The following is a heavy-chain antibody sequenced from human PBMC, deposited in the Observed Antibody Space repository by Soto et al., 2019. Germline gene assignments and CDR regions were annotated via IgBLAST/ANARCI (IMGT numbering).Heavy chain of an antibody. J-gene: IGHJ4*02. V-gene: IGHV1-2*04. D-gene: IGHD3-10*01. CDR1: GYTFPRYY. Sequence: GGSVKVSRKAPGYTFPRYYMHWVRQAPGQGVGWVGGINPNSGGTNYAQKFQGWVTMTRDTSISTAYMELSRLRSDDTAVYYCARGGVNYYGSGSYGPPLWYFDYWGQGTLVTVSS. CDR2: INPNSGGT. CDR3: ARGGVNYYGSGSYGPPLWYFDY.